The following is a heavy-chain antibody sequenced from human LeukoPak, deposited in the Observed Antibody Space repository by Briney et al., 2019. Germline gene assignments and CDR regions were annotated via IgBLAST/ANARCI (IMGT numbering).Heavy chain of an antibody. CDR1: APTLSSND. J-gene: IGHJ3*02. Sequence: GGSLRLTWVPAAPTLSSNDMSCDRQAPGKGLEWVSAISGNGDSTYYVDSVKGRFIISRDNSKNTLYLQMKSLRAEDTAVYHCAVVCSGARCHVMGGAFDIWGQGTMVTVSS. D-gene: IGHD6-25*01. V-gene: IGHV3-23*01. CDR3: AVVCSGARCHVMGGAFDI. CDR2: ISGNGDST.